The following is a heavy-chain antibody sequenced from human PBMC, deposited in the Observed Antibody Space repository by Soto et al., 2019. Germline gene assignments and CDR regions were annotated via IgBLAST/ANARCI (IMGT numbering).Heavy chain of an antibody. D-gene: IGHD2-8*01. V-gene: IGHV1-2*04. J-gene: IGHJ6*02. CDR2: INPNSGGT. CDR1: GYTFTGYY. Sequence: GASVKVSCKASGYTFTGYYIHWVRQAPGQGLEWMGWINPNSGGTNYAQKFQGWVTMTRDTSISTAYMELSRLRSDDTAVYYCARDRKMVYAIPGDYYYYYGMDVWGQGTTVTVSS. CDR3: ARDRKMVYAIPGDYYYYYGMDV.